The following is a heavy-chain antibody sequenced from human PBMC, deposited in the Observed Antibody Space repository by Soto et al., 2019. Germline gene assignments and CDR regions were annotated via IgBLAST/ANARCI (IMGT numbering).Heavy chain of an antibody. V-gene: IGHV1-18*01. CDR3: ARGLVATIQRLRFDP. Sequence: QVQLVQSGAEVKKPGASVKVSCKASGYTFTSYGISWVRPAPGQGLEWMGWISAYNGNTNYAQKRQARVTITTDTSTSPAYMGLRSLRSDDTAVYYCARGLVATIQRLRFDPWGQGTLVTVSS. D-gene: IGHD5-12*01. CDR2: ISAYNGNT. CDR1: GYTFTSYG. J-gene: IGHJ5*02.